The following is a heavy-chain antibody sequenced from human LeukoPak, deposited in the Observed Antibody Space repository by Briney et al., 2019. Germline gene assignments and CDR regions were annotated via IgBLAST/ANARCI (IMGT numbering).Heavy chain of an antibody. CDR3: ARGLLRDGYTYTYSFDY. J-gene: IGHJ4*02. CDR2: VYMGGTT. Sequence: PGGSLRLSCAASGFTVSTNYMNWVRQAPGKGLEWVPVVYMGGTTYYADSVKGRFTISRDSTKNTIYLQMNNLRAEDTAVYYCARGLLRDGYTYTYSFDYWGQGALVTVSS. CDR1: GFTVSTNY. V-gene: IGHV3-66*01. D-gene: IGHD5-18*01.